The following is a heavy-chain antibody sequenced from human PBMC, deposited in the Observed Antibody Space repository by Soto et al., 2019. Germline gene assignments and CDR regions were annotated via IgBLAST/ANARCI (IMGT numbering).Heavy chain of an antibody. CDR3: ARLHCDSPNCVPPDP. D-gene: IGHD2-2*01. CDR2: IYYSGST. Sequence: SETLSLTCAVYGGSFSGYSWTWIRQPPGKGLEWIGSIYYSGSTYYNPSLKSRVTISVDTSKNQFSLKLSSVTAADTAVYYCARLHCDSPNCVPPDPWGQGTLVTVSS. V-gene: IGHV4-30-2*03. J-gene: IGHJ5*02. CDR1: GGSFSGYS.